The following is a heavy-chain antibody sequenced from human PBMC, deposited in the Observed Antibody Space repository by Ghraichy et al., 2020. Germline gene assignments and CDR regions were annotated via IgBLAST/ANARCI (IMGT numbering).Heavy chain of an antibody. V-gene: IGHV4-39*07. Sequence: SQTLSLTCTVSGGSISSSSYYWGWIRQPPGKGLEWIGSIYYSGSTYYNPSLKSRVTISVDTSKNQFSLKLSSVTAEDTAVYYCARWGNYGDYGSDWFHPWGQGTLVTVSS. J-gene: IGHJ5*02. CDR1: GGSISSSSYY. CDR3: ARWGNYGDYGSDWFHP. CDR2: IYYSGST. D-gene: IGHD4-17*01.